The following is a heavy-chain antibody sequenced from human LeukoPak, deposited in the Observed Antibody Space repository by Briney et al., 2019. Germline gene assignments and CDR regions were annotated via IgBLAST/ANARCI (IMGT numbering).Heavy chain of an antibody. CDR1: GFTFGSYG. CDR2: IWYDGSNK. Sequence: GGSLRLSWAASGFTFGSYGMHWVRQAPDKGLEWVAVIWYDGSNKYYADSVKGRFTISRDNSKNTLYLQMNSLRAEDTAVYYCARGYYYGSGTKLDYWGQGTLVTVSS. CDR3: ARGYYYGSGTKLDY. V-gene: IGHV3-33*01. D-gene: IGHD3-10*01. J-gene: IGHJ4*02.